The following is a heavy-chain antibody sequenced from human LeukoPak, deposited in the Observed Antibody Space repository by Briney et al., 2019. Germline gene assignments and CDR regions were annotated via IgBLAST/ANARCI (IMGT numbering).Heavy chain of an antibody. CDR1: GFTFSTYA. CDR2: ISGSGGST. J-gene: IGHJ4*02. Sequence: GESLRLSCAASGFTFSTYAMNWVRQAPGKGLELVSGISGSGGSTYYADSVKGRFSISRDNSKNTLYLQLNSLRVEDTAEYYCAKAHGGSYHSGIDWGQGTLVIVSS. CDR3: AKAHGGSYHSGID. V-gene: IGHV3-23*01. D-gene: IGHD2-8*01.